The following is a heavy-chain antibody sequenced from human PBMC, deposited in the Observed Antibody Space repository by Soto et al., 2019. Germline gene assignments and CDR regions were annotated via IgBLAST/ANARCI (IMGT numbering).Heavy chain of an antibody. CDR2: TYYRSKWYN. J-gene: IGHJ6*02. CDR1: GDSVSSNSAA. D-gene: IGHD5-18*01. CDR3: ARNGIQLWPPYYYYGMDV. V-gene: IGHV6-1*01. Sequence: TLSLTCAISGDSVSSNSAAWNWIRQSPSRGLEWLGRTYYRSKWYNDYAVSVKSRITINPDTSKNQFSLQLNSVTPEDTAVYYCARNGIQLWPPYYYYGMDVWGQGTTVTVSS.